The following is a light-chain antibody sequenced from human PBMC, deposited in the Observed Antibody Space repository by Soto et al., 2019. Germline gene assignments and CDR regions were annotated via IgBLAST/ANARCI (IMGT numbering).Light chain of an antibody. J-gene: IGLJ1*01. CDR3: CLYLGATTYV. CDR2: EGH. CDR1: SGFVGSFSL. Sequence: QSAWAQPASVSGSPGQSITISCTGTSGFVGSFSLVSWYQQRPGKAPKVMISEGHRRPSGVPDRFSGSTSVNSASLTISGLQADDEADYYCCLYLGATTYVFGTGTKVTVL. V-gene: IGLV2-23*01.